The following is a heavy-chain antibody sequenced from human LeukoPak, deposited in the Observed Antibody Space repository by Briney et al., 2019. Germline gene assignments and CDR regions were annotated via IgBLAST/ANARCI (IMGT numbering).Heavy chain of an antibody. V-gene: IGHV3-7*01. CDR1: GFTFSGNW. D-gene: IGHD5-24*01. CDR2: INPDGSQK. Sequence: GGSLRLSCEASGFTFSGNWMSWVRQAPGKGLEWVASINPDGSQKLYVDSVKGRFTISRDNTKGSLYLQMNSLGVEDTAMYYRAKLLGTATTYDSWGQGTRVTVSS. CDR3: AKLLGTATTYDS. J-gene: IGHJ4*02.